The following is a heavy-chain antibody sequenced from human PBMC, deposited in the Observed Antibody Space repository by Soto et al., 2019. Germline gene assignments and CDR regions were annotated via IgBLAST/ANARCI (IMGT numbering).Heavy chain of an antibody. J-gene: IGHJ1*01. D-gene: IGHD3-3*01. Sequence: EVQLVESGGGLVQPGGSLRLSCAASGFTFSDHYIDWVRQAPGKGLEWVGRSRNKANSYTTEYAASVKGRFTVSRDDSKNSLYLQMDSLKSEDTAVYYCSIAPPVRFLADWGQGTLVTVSS. CDR2: SRNKANSYTT. V-gene: IGHV3-72*01. CDR3: SIAPPVRFLAD. CDR1: GFTFSDHY.